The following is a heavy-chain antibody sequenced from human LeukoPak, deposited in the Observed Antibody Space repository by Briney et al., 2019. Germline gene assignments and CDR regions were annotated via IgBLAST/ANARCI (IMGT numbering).Heavy chain of an antibody. Sequence: SEILSLTCAVYGGSFSGYYWSWIRQPPGKGLEWIGEINHSGSTNYNPSLKSRVTISVDTSKNQFSLKLSSVTAADTAVYYCARGQYQLLLGYYYYYGMDVWGQGTTVTVSS. J-gene: IGHJ6*02. D-gene: IGHD2-2*01. V-gene: IGHV4-34*01. CDR1: GGSFSGYY. CDR3: ARGQYQLLLGYYYYYGMDV. CDR2: INHSGST.